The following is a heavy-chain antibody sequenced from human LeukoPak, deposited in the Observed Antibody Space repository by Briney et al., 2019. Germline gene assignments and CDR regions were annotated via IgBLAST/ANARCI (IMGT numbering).Heavy chain of an antibody. V-gene: IGHV3-21*01. J-gene: IGHJ4*02. Sequence: GGSLRLSCAASGFTFSSYSMNWVRQAPGKGLEWVSSISSSSSYIYYADSVKGRFTISRDNAKNSLYLQTNSLRAEDTAVYYCARVPDTAMAYDYWGQGTLVTVSS. CDR3: ARVPDTAMAYDY. CDR1: GFTFSSYS. D-gene: IGHD5-18*01. CDR2: ISSSSSYI.